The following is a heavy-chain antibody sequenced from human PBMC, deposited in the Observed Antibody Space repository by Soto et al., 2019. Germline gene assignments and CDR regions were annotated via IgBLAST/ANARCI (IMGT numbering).Heavy chain of an antibody. J-gene: IGHJ3*02. D-gene: IGHD5-12*01. Sequence: QVQLQESGPGLVTPSETLSLTCTVSGGSISSYYWSWIRQPPGKGLEWIGYIYYSGSTNYNPSLTSRVTISVDTSKNQFSLKLSSVTAADTAVYYCARDQGRREMATIGWAFDIWGQGTMVTVSS. CDR1: GGSISSYY. CDR3: ARDQGRREMATIGWAFDI. CDR2: IYYSGST. V-gene: IGHV4-59*01.